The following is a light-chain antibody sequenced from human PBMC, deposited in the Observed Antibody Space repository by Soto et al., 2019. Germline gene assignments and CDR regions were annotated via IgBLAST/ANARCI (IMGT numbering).Light chain of an antibody. Sequence: DIQLTQSPSFLSASVGDRVTITCRASQGLSSDLARYQQKPGKAPKLLIYAASTLQSGVPSGFRGSGSGTEFTLTISRVQPEDFATYYCQYLNSYPITFGQGTRLEIK. CDR2: AAS. J-gene: IGKJ5*01. CDR3: QYLNSYPIT. CDR1: QGLSSD. V-gene: IGKV1-9*01.